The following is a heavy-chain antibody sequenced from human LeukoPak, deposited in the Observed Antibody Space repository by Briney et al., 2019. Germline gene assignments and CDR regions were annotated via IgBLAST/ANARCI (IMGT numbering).Heavy chain of an antibody. CDR1: GYTFTSYG. D-gene: IGHD1-26*01. V-gene: IGHV1-18*01. CDR3: ARDMVGASAAYYYYYGMDV. CDR2: ISAYNGNT. J-gene: IGHJ6*02. Sequence: ASVKVSCKASGYTFTSYGISWVRQAPGQGLEWMGWISAYNGNTNYAQKLQGRVTMTTDTSTSTAYMELRSLRSDDTAVYYCARDMVGASAAYYYYYGMDVWGQGTTVTVSS.